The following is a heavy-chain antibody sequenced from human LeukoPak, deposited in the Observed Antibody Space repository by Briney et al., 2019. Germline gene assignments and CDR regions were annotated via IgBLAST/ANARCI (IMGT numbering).Heavy chain of an antibody. CDR3: ATLARFAFDI. D-gene: IGHD5-12*01. J-gene: IGHJ3*02. V-gene: IGHV3-53*01. Sequence: GGSLRLSCAASGLTVSSKDMSWARQAPGKGLEWVSIIYSGGSANYADSVKGRFTISRDNSKNTLYLQMNSLRAEDTAVYYCATLARFAFDIWGQGTMVTVSS. CDR1: GLTVSSKD. CDR2: IYSGGSA.